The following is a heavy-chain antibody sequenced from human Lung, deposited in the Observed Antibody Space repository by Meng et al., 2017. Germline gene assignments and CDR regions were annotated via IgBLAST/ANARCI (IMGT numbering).Heavy chain of an antibody. CDR3: ARPKQANWYFDL. D-gene: IGHD1/OR15-1a*01. J-gene: IGHJ2*01. CDR2: INHSGST. Sequence: QGQLRQWGGGLLKPSETLSLTCAVYGGSFSGYYWSWIRQPPGKGLEWIGEINHSGSTNYNPSLKSRVTISVDTSKNQFSLKLSSVTAADTAVYYCARPKQANWYFDLWGRGTLVTVSS. CDR1: GGSFSGYY. V-gene: IGHV4-34*01.